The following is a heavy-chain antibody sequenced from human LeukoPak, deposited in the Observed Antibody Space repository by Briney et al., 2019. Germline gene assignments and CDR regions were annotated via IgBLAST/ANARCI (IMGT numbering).Heavy chain of an antibody. CDR1: GGSISSGDYY. D-gene: IGHD2-2*02. V-gene: IGHV4-30-4*02. CDR2: IYYSGST. J-gene: IGHJ4*02. CDR3: ARGVGRGSLLYYYFDD. Sequence: SETLSLTCTVSGGSISSGDYYWSWIRQPPGKGLEWIGYIYYSGSTYYNPSLKSRVSISVDTSKNQFSLRLRSVTAADTAVYYCARGVGRGSLLYYYFDDWGQGTLVTVSS.